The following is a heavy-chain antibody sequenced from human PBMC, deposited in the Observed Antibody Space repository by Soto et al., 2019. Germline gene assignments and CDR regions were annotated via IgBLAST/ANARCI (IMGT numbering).Heavy chain of an antibody. V-gene: IGHV3-7*04. J-gene: IGHJ4*02. D-gene: IGHD3-9*01. CDR2: IKEDGSEK. CDR3: VRAISGSFAR. Sequence: EVQLVESGGGLVQSGGSLRLSCEASGFSFITYWMNWVRQAPGKGLEWLASIKEDGSEKKSVDSVKGRFTISRDNAKNSLYLQLNSLSVEDTAVYYCVRAISGSFARWGQGTLVIVSS. CDR1: GFSFITYW.